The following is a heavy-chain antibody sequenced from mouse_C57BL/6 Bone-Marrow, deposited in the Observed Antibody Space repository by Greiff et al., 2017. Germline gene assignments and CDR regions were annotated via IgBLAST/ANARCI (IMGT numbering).Heavy chain of an antibody. D-gene: IGHD1-1*01. Sequence: QVHVKQSGAELVKPGASVKLSCKASGYTFTSYWMHWVKQRPGRGLEWIGRIDPNSGGTKYNEKFKSKATLTVDKPSSTAYMQLSSLTSEDSAVYYCARGSFITTVYYYAMDYWGQGTSVTVSS. CDR1: GYTFTSYW. J-gene: IGHJ4*01. CDR3: ARGSFITTVYYYAMDY. V-gene: IGHV1-72*01. CDR2: IDPNSGGT.